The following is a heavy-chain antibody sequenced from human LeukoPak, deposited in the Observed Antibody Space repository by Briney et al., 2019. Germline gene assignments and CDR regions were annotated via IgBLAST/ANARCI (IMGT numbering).Heavy chain of an antibody. V-gene: IGHV3-23*01. CDR1: GFTFSSYA. D-gene: IGHD4-11*01. CDR3: AKDVSVTTPYYFDY. Sequence: GGSLRLSCAASGFTFSSYAMSWVRQAPGKGLEWVSALSNSGDLTYYADSVKGRFTISRDNSRNTLYLQMNSLRAEDTAIYYCAKDVSVTTPYYFDYWGQGTLVTASS. J-gene: IGHJ4*02. CDR2: LSNSGDLT.